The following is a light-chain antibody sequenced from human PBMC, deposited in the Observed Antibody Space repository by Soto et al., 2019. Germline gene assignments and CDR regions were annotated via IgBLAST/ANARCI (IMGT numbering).Light chain of an antibody. Sequence: EIVMTQSPATLSVSPGERATLSCRASQSVSSKLAWYQQKPGQAPRLLIYGASSRATGIPDRFSGSGSGTDFTLTISSLQSEDFAVYYCQQYNNWPITFGQGTRLEIK. CDR1: QSVSSK. CDR3: QQYNNWPIT. J-gene: IGKJ5*01. CDR2: GAS. V-gene: IGKV3D-15*01.